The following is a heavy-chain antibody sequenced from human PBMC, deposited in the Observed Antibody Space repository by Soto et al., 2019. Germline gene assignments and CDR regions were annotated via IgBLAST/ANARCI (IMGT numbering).Heavy chain of an antibody. CDR2: IYYSGST. CDR1: GGSISSGGYY. CDR3: AGRATGINAFDI. D-gene: IGHD5-12*01. V-gene: IGHV4-31*03. J-gene: IGHJ3*02. Sequence: QVQLQESGPGLVKPSQTLSLTCTVSGGSISSGGYYWSWIRQHPGKGLEWIGYIYYSGSTYYNPSLKSRVTISVDTSKNQFSLKLSSVTAADPAVYCCAGRATGINAFDIWGEGTMVTVSP.